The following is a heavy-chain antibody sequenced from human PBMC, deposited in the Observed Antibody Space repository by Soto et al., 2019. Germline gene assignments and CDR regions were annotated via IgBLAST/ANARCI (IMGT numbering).Heavy chain of an antibody. Sequence: SETLSLSCAVYGGSFSGYYWSWIRQPPGKGLEWIGEINHSGSTNYNPSLKSRVTISVDTYKNQFPLKLSSVTAADTAVYYCARGSYFIRWYYYYYGMDVWGQGTTVTVSS. D-gene: IGHD2-15*01. V-gene: IGHV4-34*01. CDR3: ARGSYFIRWYYYYYGMDV. CDR1: GGSFSGYY. J-gene: IGHJ6*02. CDR2: INHSGST.